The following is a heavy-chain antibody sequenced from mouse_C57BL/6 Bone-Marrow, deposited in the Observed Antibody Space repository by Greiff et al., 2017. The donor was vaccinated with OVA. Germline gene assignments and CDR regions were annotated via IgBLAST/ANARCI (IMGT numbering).Heavy chain of an antibody. V-gene: IGHV3-6*01. CDR1: GYSITSGYY. J-gene: IGHJ3*01. CDR3: ARSGLLWFAY. D-gene: IGHD1-1*01. Sequence: DVKLQESGPGLVKPSQSLSLTCSVTGYSITSGYYWNWIRQFPGNKLEWMGYISYDGSNNYNPSLKNRISITRDTSKNQFFLKLNSVTTEDTATYYCARSGLLWFAYWGQGTLVTVSA. CDR2: ISYDGSN.